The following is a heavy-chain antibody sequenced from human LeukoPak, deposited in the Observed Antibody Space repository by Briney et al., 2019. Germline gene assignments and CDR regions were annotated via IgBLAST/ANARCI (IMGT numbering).Heavy chain of an antibody. J-gene: IGHJ6*03. CDR1: GGTFSSYA. CDR2: IIPIFGTA. CDR3: ARGGGFDLWADDYYYMDV. D-gene: IGHD3/OR15-3a*01. Sequence: ASVKVSCKASGGTFSSYAISWVRQAPGQGLEWMGGIIPIFGTANYAQKFQGRVTITTDESTSTAYMELNSLRSEDTAVYYCARGGGFDLWADDYYYMDVWGKGTTVTVSS. V-gene: IGHV1-69*05.